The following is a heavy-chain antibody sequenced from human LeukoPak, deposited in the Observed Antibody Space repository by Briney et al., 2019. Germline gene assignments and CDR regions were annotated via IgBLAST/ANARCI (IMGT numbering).Heavy chain of an antibody. V-gene: IGHV4-59*08. CDR3: ARSLGHYYDFWSGYYYPD. D-gene: IGHD3-3*01. J-gene: IGHJ4*02. CDR2: IYYSGST. CDR1: GGSISSYY. Sequence: PSETLSLTCTVSGGSISSYYWSWIRQPPGKGLEWIGYIYYSGSTNYNPSLKSRVTISVDTSKNQFSLKLSSVTAADTAVYYCARSLGHYYDFWSGYYYPDWGQGTLVTVPS.